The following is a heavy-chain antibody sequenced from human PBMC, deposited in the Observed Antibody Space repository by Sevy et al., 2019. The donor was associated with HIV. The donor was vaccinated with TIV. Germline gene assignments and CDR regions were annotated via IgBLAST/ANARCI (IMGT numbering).Heavy chain of an antibody. V-gene: IGHV3-9*01. J-gene: IGHJ2*01. CDR3: AKDRAGSGPGWYFDL. CDR2: INWNSGRT. D-gene: IGHD6-19*01. Sequence: GGSLRLSCAASGFTFDDFAMHWVRQSPGKGLEWVSGINWNSGRTEYADSVKGRFTISRHNTKDSLYLQMHSLRHEDTAFYYCAKDRAGSGPGWYFDLWGRGTLVTVSS. CDR1: GFTFDDFA.